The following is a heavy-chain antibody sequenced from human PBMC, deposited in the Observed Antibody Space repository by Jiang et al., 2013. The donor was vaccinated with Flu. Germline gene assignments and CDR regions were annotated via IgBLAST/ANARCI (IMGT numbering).Heavy chain of an antibody. CDR2: INTNTGNP. CDR1: GYTFTSYA. Sequence: VQSGSELKKPGASVKVSCKASGYTFTSYAMNWVRQAPGQGLEWMGWINTNTGNPTYAQGFTGRFVFSLDTSVSTAYLQICSLKAEDTAVYYCARDPRPKGWLQFSPSGAFDIWGQGTMVTVSS. V-gene: IGHV7-4-1*01. D-gene: IGHD5-24*01. CDR3: ARDPRPKGWLQFSPSGAFDI. J-gene: IGHJ3*02.